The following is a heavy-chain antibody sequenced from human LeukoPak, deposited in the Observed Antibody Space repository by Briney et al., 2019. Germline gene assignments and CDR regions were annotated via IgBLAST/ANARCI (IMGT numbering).Heavy chain of an antibody. CDR3: ARDFDYYGSGSYLDY. V-gene: IGHV1-69*04. D-gene: IGHD3-10*01. CDR1: GGTLSSYA. Sequence: SVKVSCKASGGTLSSYAISWVRQAPGQGLEWMGRIIPILGIANYAQKFQGRVTITADKSTSTAYMELSSLRSEDTAVYYCARDFDYYGSGSYLDYWGQGTLVTVSS. J-gene: IGHJ4*02. CDR2: IIPILGIA.